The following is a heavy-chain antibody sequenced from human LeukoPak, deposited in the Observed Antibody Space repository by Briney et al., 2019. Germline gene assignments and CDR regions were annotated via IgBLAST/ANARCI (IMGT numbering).Heavy chain of an antibody. CDR2: ITGSGLTT. Sequence: PGGSLRLSCAASGFTFSSYAMSWVRQAPGKGLEWVSIITGSGLTTYYAESVKGRFTISRDNSKNAVYLQMSSLKAEDTAVYYCAKVAASDVWSSCDSWGQGTLVTVSS. CDR1: GFTFSSYA. D-gene: IGHD6-13*01. V-gene: IGHV3-23*01. CDR3: AKVAASDVWSSCDS. J-gene: IGHJ5*01.